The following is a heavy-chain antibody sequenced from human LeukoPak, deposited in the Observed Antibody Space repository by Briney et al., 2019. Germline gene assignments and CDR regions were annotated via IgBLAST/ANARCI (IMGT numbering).Heavy chain of an antibody. CDR3: ARSLISSSWYRSDY. J-gene: IGHJ4*02. CDR2: INHNSGGT. Sequence: ASVKVSCKASGYSFTAYYMHWVRQAPGQGLEWMGWINHNSGGTNYAQKFQGRVTMTRDTSISTAYMELSNLRSDDTAVYYCARSLISSSWYRSDYWGQGTLVTVSS. D-gene: IGHD6-13*01. CDR1: GYSFTAYY. V-gene: IGHV1-2*02.